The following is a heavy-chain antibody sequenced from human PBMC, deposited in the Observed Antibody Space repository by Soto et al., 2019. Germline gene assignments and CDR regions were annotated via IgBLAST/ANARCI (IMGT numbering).Heavy chain of an antibody. CDR2: INDRGSI. D-gene: IGHD3-9*01. V-gene: IGHV4-34*01. J-gene: IGHJ2*01. CDR1: GGPSSAHS. CDR3: ARESHDILTGPPWVWYFDL. Sequence: QVQLQQWGAGPLRPLETLSLTCGVSGGPSSAHSWAWIPQPPGKGLEWIAEINDRGSINYTPSLKSRVSISVDTSKNHYSLNLRSVTAADTAVYYCARESHDILTGPPWVWYFDLWGRGTLVTVSS.